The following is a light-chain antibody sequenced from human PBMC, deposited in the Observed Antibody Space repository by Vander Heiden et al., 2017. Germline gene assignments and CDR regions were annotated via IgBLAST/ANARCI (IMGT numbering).Light chain of an antibody. V-gene: IGKV1-39*01. J-gene: IGKJ4*02. CDR3: QQTYGTSRT. CDR2: ASS. Sequence: DIQMTQSPSSLSASVGDRVTITCRSSHYISNHVNWYQQSPGKAPKLLLYASSSLHGGVPSKFRGSGSGRDFSLTINDLQPEDFATYYCQQTYGTSRTFGRGTKVE. CDR1: HYISNH.